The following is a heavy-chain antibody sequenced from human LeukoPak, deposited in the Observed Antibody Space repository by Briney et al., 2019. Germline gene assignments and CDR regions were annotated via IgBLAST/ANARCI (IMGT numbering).Heavy chain of an antibody. CDR3: AREDVVLVDAVRYYYYGMDV. J-gene: IGHJ6*02. CDR1: GYNFISYY. V-gene: IGHV1-46*01. D-gene: IGHD2-8*01. Sequence: ASVKVSCKAPGYNFISYYMHWVRQAPGQGLEWMGIINPSGGSTSYAQKFQDRVTMTRDTSTSTVYMELSSLKSEDTAVYYCAREDVVLVDAVRYYYYGMDVWGQGTTVTVSS. CDR2: INPSGGST.